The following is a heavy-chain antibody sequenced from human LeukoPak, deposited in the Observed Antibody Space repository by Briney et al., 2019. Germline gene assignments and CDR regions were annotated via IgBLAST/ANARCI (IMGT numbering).Heavy chain of an antibody. CDR2: IYYSGST. CDR1: GGSISSYY. V-gene: IGHV4-59*08. CDR3: AMKYYYDSSGSYAFDI. J-gene: IGHJ3*02. Sequence: PSETLSLTCTVSGGSISSYYWSWIRQPPGKGLEWIGYIYYSGSTNYNPSLKSRVTISVDTSKNQFSLKLSSVTAADTAVYYCAMKYYYDSSGSYAFDIWGQGTMVTVSS. D-gene: IGHD3-22*01.